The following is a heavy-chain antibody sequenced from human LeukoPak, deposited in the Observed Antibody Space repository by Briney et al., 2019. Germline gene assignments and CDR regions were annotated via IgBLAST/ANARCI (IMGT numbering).Heavy chain of an antibody. V-gene: IGHV3-74*01. CDR3: ARGRYYLDS. J-gene: IGHJ4*02. CDR2: FNSDGRST. CDR1: GFTFSTYW. Sequence: GGSLRLSCAASGFTFSTYWMHWVRKAPGKGLVWVSRFNSDGRSTYYADSVKGRFTISRDNAKNTLHLRMNSLRAEDTAVYYCARGRYYLDSWGQGSLVTVSS. D-gene: IGHD4-17*01.